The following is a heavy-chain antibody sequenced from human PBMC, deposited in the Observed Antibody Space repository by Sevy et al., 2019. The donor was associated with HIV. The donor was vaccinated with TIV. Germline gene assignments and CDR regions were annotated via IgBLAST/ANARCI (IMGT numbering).Heavy chain of an antibody. J-gene: IGHJ4*02. V-gene: IGHV4-61*01. CDR2: IYYSGST. Sequence: SETLSLTCSVSGASVSSGSFFWTWIRQAPGKGLEWIGHIYYSGSTNYNPSLKSRVTFSVDTSKNQFSLKLRSVTAADTAVYYCARDQAESSSTGGLDSWGPGALVTVSS. CDR1: GASVSSGSFF. D-gene: IGHD6-6*01. CDR3: ARDQAESSSTGGLDS.